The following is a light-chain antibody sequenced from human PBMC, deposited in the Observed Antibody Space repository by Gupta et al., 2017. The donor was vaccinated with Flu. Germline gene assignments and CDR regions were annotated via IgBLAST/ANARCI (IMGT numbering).Light chain of an antibody. CDR1: SNIRACYD. V-gene: IGLV1-40*01. Sequence: SNIRACYDVRWYQQLPGTAPKLLIYDSTDRPAGVPGRFSGSKAGTSASLAITGLQAEDEADYYCQSDDRRLNGQVFGGGTKLTVL. CDR3: QSDDRRLNGQV. J-gene: IGLJ3*02. CDR2: DST.